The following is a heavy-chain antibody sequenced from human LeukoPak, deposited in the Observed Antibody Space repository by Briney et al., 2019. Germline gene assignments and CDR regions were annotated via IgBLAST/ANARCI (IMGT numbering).Heavy chain of an antibody. V-gene: IGHV3-11*04. D-gene: IGHD5-18*01. Sequence: PGGSLRLSCAASGFTFSDYYMSWIRQAPGKGLEWVSYISSSGSTIYYADSVKGRFTISRDNAKNSLYLQMNSLRAEDTAVYYCAREHTAMVTLDAFDIWGQGTMVTVSS. CDR2: ISSSGSTI. CDR3: AREHTAMVTLDAFDI. CDR1: GFTFSDYY. J-gene: IGHJ3*02.